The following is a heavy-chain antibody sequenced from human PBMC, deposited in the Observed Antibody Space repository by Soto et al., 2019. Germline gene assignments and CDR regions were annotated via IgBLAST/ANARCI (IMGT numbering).Heavy chain of an antibody. V-gene: IGHV1-18*01. CDR1: GYTFINYH. Sequence: QVQLVQSGGEVKKPGASVTVSCKASGYTFINYHITWARQAPGQGLEWMAWINTYNGMTDYAQRFQGRVTMTRDISKSTAYMELRNLGSEDTAVYFCARCPRGEIATDWGQGTLVTVSS. J-gene: IGHJ4*02. D-gene: IGHD2-21*01. CDR2: INTYNGMT. CDR3: ARCPRGEIATD.